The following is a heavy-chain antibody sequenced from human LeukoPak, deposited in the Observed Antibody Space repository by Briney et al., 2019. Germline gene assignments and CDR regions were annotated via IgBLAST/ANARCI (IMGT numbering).Heavy chain of an antibody. J-gene: IGHJ4*02. D-gene: IGHD5-24*01. Sequence: GGSLRPSCAASGFTFSSYAMSWVRQAPGKGLEWVSAISGSGGSTYYADSVKGRFTISRDNSKNTLYLQMNTLRADDTAVYYCAREMATSTEAFDFWGQGTLVTVSS. CDR3: AREMATSTEAFDF. CDR1: GFTFSSYA. V-gene: IGHV3-23*01. CDR2: ISGSGGST.